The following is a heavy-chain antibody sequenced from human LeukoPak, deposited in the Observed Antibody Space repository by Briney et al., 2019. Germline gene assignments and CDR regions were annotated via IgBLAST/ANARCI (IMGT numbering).Heavy chain of an antibody. J-gene: IGHJ3*01. CDR1: GFTFSDYA. Sequence: LSGGSLRLSCAASGFTFSDYALIWVRQAPGKGLEWISAIRGTGGTTYYADSVKGRCTISREHSRNTVYLQMNSLRAEDTALYFCGKDPNGDYVGAFDFWGPGTMVTVSS. CDR3: GKDPNGDYVGAFDF. D-gene: IGHD4-17*01. V-gene: IGHV3-23*01. CDR2: IRGTGGTT.